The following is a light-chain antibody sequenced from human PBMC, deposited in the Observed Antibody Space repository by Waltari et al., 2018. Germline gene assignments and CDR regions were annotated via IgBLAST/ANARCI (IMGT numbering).Light chain of an antibody. J-gene: IGLJ3*02. CDR2: EVS. CDR1: SSDVGGYNY. Sequence: QSALTQPPSASGSPGQSVTISCTGTSSDVGGYNYVSWYQQHPGKAPKLMIFEVSKRPSGGPDRCSGSKSGNTASLTVSGLQADDEAHYYCSSYAGSNNWVFGGGTKLTVL. V-gene: IGLV2-8*01. CDR3: SSYAGSNNWV.